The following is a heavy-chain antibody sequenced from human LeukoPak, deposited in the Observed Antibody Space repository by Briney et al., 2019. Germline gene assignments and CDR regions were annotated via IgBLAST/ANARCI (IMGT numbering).Heavy chain of an antibody. V-gene: IGHV1-69*06. D-gene: IGHD5-12*01. J-gene: IGHJ4*02. CDR1: GGTFSSYA. Sequence: SVKVSCKASGGTFSSYAISWVRQAPGQGLEWMGGIIPIFGTADYAQKFQGRVTITADKSTSTAYMELSSLRSEDTAVYYCAREQKRGYYFDYWGQGTLVTVSS. CDR2: IIPIFGTA. CDR3: AREQKRGYYFDY.